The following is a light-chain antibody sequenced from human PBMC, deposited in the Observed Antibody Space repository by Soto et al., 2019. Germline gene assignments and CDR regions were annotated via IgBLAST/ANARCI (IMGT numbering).Light chain of an antibody. V-gene: IGLV2-14*02. J-gene: IGLJ3*02. CDR2: EGS. Sequence: QSVLTQPASVSGSPGQSITISCTGTSSAVGSYNLVSWYQQHPGKAPKLIIYEGSKRPSGVSTRFSGSKSGYTASLTVSGLQAEDEADYYCSSYAGRNTWVFGGGTKLTVL. CDR3: SSYAGRNTWV. CDR1: SSAVGSYNL.